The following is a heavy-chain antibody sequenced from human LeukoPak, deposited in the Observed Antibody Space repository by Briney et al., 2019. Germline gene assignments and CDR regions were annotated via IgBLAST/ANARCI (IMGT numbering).Heavy chain of an antibody. V-gene: IGHV3-11*05. CDR3: ARVDIAAAGFDH. CDR1: GFTFSDYY. Sequence: KTGGSLRLSCAASGFTFSDYYMSWIRQAPGKGLEWVSYISSRTSYTNYADSVEGRFTISRDNAKNSLYLQMNSLTAEDTAVYYCARVDIAAAGFDHWGQGTLVTVSS. CDR2: ISSRTSYT. D-gene: IGHD6-13*01. J-gene: IGHJ4*02.